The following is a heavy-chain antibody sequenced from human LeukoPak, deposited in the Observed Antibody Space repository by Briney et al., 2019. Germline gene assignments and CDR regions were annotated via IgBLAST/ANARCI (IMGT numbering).Heavy chain of an antibody. D-gene: IGHD4-11*01. CDR1: GGSISIGDYY. Sequence: SQTLSLTCSVSGGSISIGDYYWSWIRQSPGKGLEWIGYIYHSGTTYYKPSLKSRVTISVDTSRNQFSLRLSSVTAADTAVYYCVRYRNSYYDYYMDVWGKGTTVTVSS. CDR3: VRYRNSYYDYYMDV. CDR2: IYHSGTT. V-gene: IGHV4-30-4*08. J-gene: IGHJ6*03.